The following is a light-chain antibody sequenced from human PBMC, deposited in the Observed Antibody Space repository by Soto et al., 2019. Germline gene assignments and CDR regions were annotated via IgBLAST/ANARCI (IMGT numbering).Light chain of an antibody. V-gene: IGKV3-20*01. CDR1: QSVSSSY. CDR2: GAS. CDR3: QQYGSSPPIT. Sequence: EIVLTQSPGTLSLSPGERATLSCRASQSVSSSYLAWYQQKPGQAPRLLIYGASSRATGIPDRFSGRGSGTYFTLTISRLAPEDFAVYYCQQYGSSPPITFGQGTRLEIK. J-gene: IGKJ5*01.